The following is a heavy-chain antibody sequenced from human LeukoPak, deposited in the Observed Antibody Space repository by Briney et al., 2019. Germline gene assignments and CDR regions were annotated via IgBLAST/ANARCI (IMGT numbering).Heavy chain of an antibody. V-gene: IGHV3-21*01. D-gene: IGHD5-12*01. Sequence: GGSLRLSCAASGFTFSSYSMNWVRQAPGKGLEWVSSISSSSSYIYYADSVKGRFTISRDNAKNSLYLQMNSLRAEDTAVYYCARDLVATHSMDVWGRGTTVTVSS. CDR2: ISSSSSYI. CDR1: GFTFSSYS. CDR3: ARDLVATHSMDV. J-gene: IGHJ6*02.